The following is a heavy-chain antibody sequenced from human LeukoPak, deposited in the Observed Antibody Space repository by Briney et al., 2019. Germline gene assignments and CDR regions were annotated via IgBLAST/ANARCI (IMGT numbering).Heavy chain of an antibody. V-gene: IGHV3-53*01. D-gene: IGHD3-10*01. CDR1: GFTVSSNY. Sequence: PGGSLRLSCAASGFTVSSNYMSWVRQAPGKGLEWVSVIYSGGSTYYADSVNGRFTISRDNSKNTLYLQMNSLRAEDTAVYYCARDPGFVDYYYYYMDVWGKGTTVTVSS. CDR3: ARDPGFVDYYYYYMDV. J-gene: IGHJ6*03. CDR2: IYSGGST.